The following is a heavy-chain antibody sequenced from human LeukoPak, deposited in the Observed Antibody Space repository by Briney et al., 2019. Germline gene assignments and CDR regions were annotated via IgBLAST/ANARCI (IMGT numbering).Heavy chain of an antibody. CDR3: ARDGMQGSSSFYYYMDV. J-gene: IGHJ6*03. D-gene: IGHD6-6*01. CDR2: IKSDGSST. CDR1: GFTFSNYW. V-gene: IGHV3-74*01. Sequence: PGGSLRLSCAASGFTFSNYWMHWVRQAPGKGLVWVSRIKSDGSSTNYADSVKGRFTISRDNAKNTLYLQMDSLRVEDTAVYYCARDGMQGSSSFYYYMDVWGKGTTVTASS.